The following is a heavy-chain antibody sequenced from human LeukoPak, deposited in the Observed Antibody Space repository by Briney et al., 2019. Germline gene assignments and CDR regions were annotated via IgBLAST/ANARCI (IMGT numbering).Heavy chain of an antibody. J-gene: IGHJ3*02. CDR2: ISGRGGIT. CDR3: AKHQNPMGGSCYRRCFAFDI. V-gene: IGHV3-23*01. CDR1: XFTXXXYA. D-gene: IGHD2-15*01. Sequence: XAAXXFTXXXYAMRWVGQAPGKGGEGVTAISGRGGITFYAYSVKSRFTISRDNPNNTLYLQINSLRSEHTAVYYCAKHQNPMGGSCYRRCFAFDIWGQGTMVTVSS.